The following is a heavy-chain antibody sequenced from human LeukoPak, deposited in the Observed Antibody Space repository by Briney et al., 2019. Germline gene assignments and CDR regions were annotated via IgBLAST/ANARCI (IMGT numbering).Heavy chain of an antibody. V-gene: IGHV3-23*01. CDR2: ISGSGGST. CDR3: ARAEWFGELPGGYMDV. D-gene: IGHD3-10*01. CDR1: GFTFSSYG. J-gene: IGHJ6*03. Sequence: PGGSLRLSCAASGFTFSSYGMSWVRQAPGKGLEWVSAISGSGGSTCYADSVKGRFTISRDNSKNTLYLQMNSLRAEDTALYYCARAEWFGELPGGYMDVWGKGTTVTVSS.